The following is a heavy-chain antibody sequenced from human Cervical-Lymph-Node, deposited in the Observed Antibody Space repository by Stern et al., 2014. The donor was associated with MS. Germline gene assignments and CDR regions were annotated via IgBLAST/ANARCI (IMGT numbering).Heavy chain of an antibody. J-gene: IGHJ6*02. CDR2: ITTHNGDT. Sequence: VQLLESGAEVKEPGASVKVSCKASGYTFISYAMSWVRQAPGQGLEWMGWITTHNGDTEYAQKLKGRVTMTTDTSTTTAHMELRSLRSDDTAVYYCARVASFTNYFYYGMDVWGQGTTVTVSS. CDR3: ARVASFTNYFYYGMDV. V-gene: IGHV1-18*01. D-gene: IGHD2/OR15-2a*01. CDR1: GYTFISYA.